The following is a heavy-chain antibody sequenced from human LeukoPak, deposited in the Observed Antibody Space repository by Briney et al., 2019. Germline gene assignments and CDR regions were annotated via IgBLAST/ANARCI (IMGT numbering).Heavy chain of an antibody. Sequence: GASVTVSYKASGYTFTSYDINWVRQATGQGLDWMGGIIPIFGTANYQQKFQDRVTITADASTSPAYMKLSSVRFEDTAVYYCARGRLGLRWFGELERWGQGTLVTVSS. J-gene: IGHJ4*02. CDR2: IIPIFGTA. CDR3: ARGRLGLRWFGELER. V-gene: IGHV1-69*13. CDR1: GYTFTSYD. D-gene: IGHD3-10*01.